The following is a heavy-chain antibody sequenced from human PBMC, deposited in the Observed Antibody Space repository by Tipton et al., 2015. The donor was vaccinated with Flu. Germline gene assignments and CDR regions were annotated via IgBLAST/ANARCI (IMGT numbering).Heavy chain of an antibody. CDR1: GFIFSSYG. J-gene: IGHJ6*02. D-gene: IGHD5-12*01. CDR2: IWYDGSNK. V-gene: IGHV3-33*06. CDR3: AKDSQWLRPDYYYYGMDV. Sequence: RSLRLSCAASGFIFSSYGMHWVRQAPGKGLEWVAVIWYDGSNKYYADSIEGRFTISRDNSNNTLYLSMNNLRAEDTAVYYCAKDSQWLRPDYYYYGMDVWGQGP.